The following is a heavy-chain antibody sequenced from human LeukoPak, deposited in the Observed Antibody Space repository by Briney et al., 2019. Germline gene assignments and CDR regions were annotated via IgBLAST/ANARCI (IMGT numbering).Heavy chain of an antibody. CDR2: IIPIFGTA. V-gene: IGHV1-69*13. CDR1: GYTFTSYD. D-gene: IGHD3-22*01. J-gene: IGHJ4*02. CDR3: ARDSYDSSGQEVDY. Sequence: SVKVSCKASGYTFTSYDINWVRQAPGQGLEWMGGIIPIFGTANYAQKFQGRVTITADESTSTAYMELSSLRSEDTAVYYCARDSYDSSGQEVDYWGQGTLVTVSS.